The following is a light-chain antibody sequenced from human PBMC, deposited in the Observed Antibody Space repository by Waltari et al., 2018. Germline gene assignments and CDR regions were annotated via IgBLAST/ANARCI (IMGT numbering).Light chain of an antibody. CDR2: DVS. J-gene: IGLJ2*01. CDR3: ISYSSATPGNVV. CDR1: SSDVGGFNY. Sequence: SALTQPASVSGSLGQSITFSCTGTSSDVGGFNYVPWYQQHPGKAPKLMIHDVSNRPSGVSIRFSGSKSGNTASLTISGLQADDEADYYCISYSSATPGNVVIGGGTKLTVL. V-gene: IGLV2-14*01.